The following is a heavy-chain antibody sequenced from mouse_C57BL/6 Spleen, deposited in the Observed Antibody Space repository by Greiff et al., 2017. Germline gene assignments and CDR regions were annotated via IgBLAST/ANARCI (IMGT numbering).Heavy chain of an antibody. CDR3: ARSGGGNYYLDY. Sequence: QVQLQQPGAELVRPGSSVKLSCKASGYTFTSYWMHWVKQRPIQGLEWIGNIDPSDSETHYNQKFKDKATLTVDKSSSTAYMQRSSLTSEDSAVYYCARSGGGNYYLDYWGQGTTLTVSS. CDR1: GYTFTSYW. D-gene: IGHD2-1*01. J-gene: IGHJ2*01. CDR2: IDPSDSET. V-gene: IGHV1-52*01.